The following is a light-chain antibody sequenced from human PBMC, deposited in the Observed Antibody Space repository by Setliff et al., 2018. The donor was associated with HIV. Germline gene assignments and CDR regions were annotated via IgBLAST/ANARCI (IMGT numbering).Light chain of an antibody. V-gene: IGLV1-51*02. CDR1: SSNIGNNY. CDR2: ENN. J-gene: IGLJ1*01. CDR3: GTWDRSLDGGV. Sequence: QSVLTQPPSVSAAPGQKVTISCSGSSSNIGNNYVSWYQQLPGTAPKVLIYENNRRPSGIPDRFSGSKSGTSATLGITGLQTGDEADHYCGTWDRSLDGGVFGTGTKVTVL.